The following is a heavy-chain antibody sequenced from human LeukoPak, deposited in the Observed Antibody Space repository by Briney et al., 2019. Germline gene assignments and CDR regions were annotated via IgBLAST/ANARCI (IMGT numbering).Heavy chain of an antibody. CDR3: ARGGGNCLDY. V-gene: IGHV3-30*10. CDR2: DGGNQ. Sequence: DGGNQYYTDSVKGRFTISRDNSKNTLYLQMNSLRAEDTAVYYCARGGGNCLDYWGQGTLVAVSS. J-gene: IGHJ4*02. D-gene: IGHD3-16*01.